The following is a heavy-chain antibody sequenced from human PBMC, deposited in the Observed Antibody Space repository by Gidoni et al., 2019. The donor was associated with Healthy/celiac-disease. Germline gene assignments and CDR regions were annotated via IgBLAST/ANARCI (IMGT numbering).Heavy chain of an antibody. CDR1: GGSISSSSYY. CDR2: IYYSGST. J-gene: IGHJ4*02. CDR3: ARRPPHYYDSSDSKIN. D-gene: IGHD3-22*01. Sequence: QLQLQESGPGLVKPSETLSLTCTVSGGSISSSSYYRGWIRQPPGKGLEWIGSIYYSGSTYYNPSLKSRVTISVDTSKNQFSLKLSSVTAADTAVYYCARRPPHYYDSSDSKINWGQGTLVTVSS. V-gene: IGHV4-39*01.